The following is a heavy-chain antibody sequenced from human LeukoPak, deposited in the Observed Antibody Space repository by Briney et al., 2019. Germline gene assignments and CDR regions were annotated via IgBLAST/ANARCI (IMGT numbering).Heavy chain of an antibody. J-gene: IGHJ4*02. CDR2: IIPIFGTA. CDR3: ARDGAPYYYDSSGYSQADY. Sequence: SVKVSCKASGGTFSSYAISWVRQAPGQGLEWMGGIIPIFGTANYAQKFQGRVTITTDESTSTAYIELSSLRSEDTAVYYCARDGAPYYYDSSGYSQADYWGQGTLVTVSS. D-gene: IGHD3-22*01. V-gene: IGHV1-69*05. CDR1: GGTFSSYA.